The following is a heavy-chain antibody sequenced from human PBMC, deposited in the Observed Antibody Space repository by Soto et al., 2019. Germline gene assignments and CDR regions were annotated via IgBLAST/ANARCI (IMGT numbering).Heavy chain of an antibody. Sequence: ASVKVSCKASGYTFTGYYMHWVRQAPGQGLEWMGWINPNSGGTNYAQKFQGWVTMTRDTSISTAYMELSRLRSDDTAVYYCARDRSNRACSGGSCYSGRAYYYGMDVWGQGTTVTVSS. V-gene: IGHV1-2*04. J-gene: IGHJ6*02. D-gene: IGHD2-15*01. CDR3: ARDRSNRACSGGSCYSGRAYYYGMDV. CDR2: INPNSGGT. CDR1: GYTFTGYY.